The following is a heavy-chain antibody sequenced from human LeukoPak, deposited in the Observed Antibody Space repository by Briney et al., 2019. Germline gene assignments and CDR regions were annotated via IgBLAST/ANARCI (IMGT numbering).Heavy chain of an antibody. D-gene: IGHD6-19*01. J-gene: IGHJ5*02. CDR2: ISSDGRTT. CDR1: GFTFSSYG. CDR3: TKEGAVTGSMWFDH. Sequence: GRSLRLSCAASGFTFSSYGIHWVRQAPGKGLEWVAVISSDGRTTYYADSVKGRFTISRDNSKSTMYVQMNSLRAEDTAVYYCTKEGAVTGSMWFDHWGQGTLVTVSS. V-gene: IGHV3-30*18.